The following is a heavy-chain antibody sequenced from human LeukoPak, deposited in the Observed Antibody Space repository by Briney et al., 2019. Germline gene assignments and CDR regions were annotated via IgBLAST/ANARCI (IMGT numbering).Heavy chain of an antibody. CDR2: INPNSGGT. CDR1: GYTFTGYY. Sequence: ASVKVSCKASGYTFTGYYMHWVRQAPGQGLEWMGRINPNSGGTNYAQKFQGRVTMTRDTSISKAYMELSRLRSDDTAVYYCARQGITMIVVEVIRFDPWGQGTLVTVSS. V-gene: IGHV1-2*06. J-gene: IGHJ5*02. D-gene: IGHD3-22*01. CDR3: ARQGITMIVVEVIRFDP.